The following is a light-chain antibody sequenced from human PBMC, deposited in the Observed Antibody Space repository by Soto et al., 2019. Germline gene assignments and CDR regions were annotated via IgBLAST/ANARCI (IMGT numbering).Light chain of an antibody. CDR1: SSGVGGSAY. J-gene: IGLJ1*01. CDR2: KVT. V-gene: IGLV2-14*01. CDR3: TSSTTGSLYV. Sequence: QSALTQPASVSGSPRQSITISCSGTSSGVGGSAYVSWYQQLPGNVPRLLVYKVTNQPSGVSYRFSGSKSGNTASLTISGLQAEDEADYFCTSSTTGSLYVFGTGTKLTVL.